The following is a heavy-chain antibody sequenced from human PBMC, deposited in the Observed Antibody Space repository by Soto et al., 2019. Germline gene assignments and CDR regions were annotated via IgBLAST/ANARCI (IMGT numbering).Heavy chain of an antibody. CDR3: AKESYHGSGSDITQYYFDT. D-gene: IGHD3-10*01. Sequence: EVQLLESGGGLVQPGGSLRLSCAASGFTFNNYAMSWVRQAPGKGPEWVSVISGSGQRKSYADSVKGRVTVSRDNSKNTVDLHMKSLRAEDTAVYYCAKESYHGSGSDITQYYFDTWGHGTLTTVSS. CDR2: ISGSGQRK. J-gene: IGHJ4*01. CDR1: GFTFNNYA. V-gene: IGHV3-23*01.